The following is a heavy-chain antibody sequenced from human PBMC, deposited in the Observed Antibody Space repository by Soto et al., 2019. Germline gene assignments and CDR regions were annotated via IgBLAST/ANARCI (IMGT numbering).Heavy chain of an antibody. CDR1: GDSISNYY. Sequence: QVQLQESGPGLLKPSETLSLTCTVSGDSISNYYWSWTRQPPGKGLEWIAYINYSGSTNYSPSLRSRVTISLDTSKKQFFLNLTSVTAADTAVYYCARDRRFSDWSQWAFDIWGQGTMVTVSS. V-gene: IGHV4-59*01. CDR3: ARDRRFSDWSQWAFDI. J-gene: IGHJ3*02. D-gene: IGHD3-9*01. CDR2: INYSGST.